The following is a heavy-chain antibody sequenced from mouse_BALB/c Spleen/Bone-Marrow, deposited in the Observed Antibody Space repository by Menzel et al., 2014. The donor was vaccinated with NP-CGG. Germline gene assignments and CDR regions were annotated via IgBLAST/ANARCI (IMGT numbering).Heavy chain of an antibody. CDR3: ARGYDYDFDY. V-gene: IGHV5-6-5*01. D-gene: IGHD2-4*01. Sequence: EVYLVESGGGLVKPGGPLKLSCAASGFTFSNFAMSWVRLTPDKRLEWVASISSGGSAYYPDSVKGRLCISRDNARDILFLQMSSLRSEDTAMYYCARGYDYDFDYWGQGTTRTVSS. J-gene: IGHJ2*01. CDR2: ISSGGSA. CDR1: GFTFSNFA.